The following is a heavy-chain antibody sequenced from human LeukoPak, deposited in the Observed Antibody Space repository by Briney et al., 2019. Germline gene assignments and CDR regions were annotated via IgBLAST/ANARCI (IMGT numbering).Heavy chain of an antibody. V-gene: IGHV1-18*01. CDR2: ISAYNGNT. Sequence: ASVKVSRKASGYTFTSYGISWVRQAPGQGLEWMGWISAYNGNTNYAQKLQGRVTMTTDTSTSTAYMELRSLRSDDTAMYYCARDRNYYYDSSGYYGPFDYWGQGTLVTVSS. D-gene: IGHD3-22*01. CDR3: ARDRNYYYDSSGYYGPFDY. CDR1: GYTFTSYG. J-gene: IGHJ4*02.